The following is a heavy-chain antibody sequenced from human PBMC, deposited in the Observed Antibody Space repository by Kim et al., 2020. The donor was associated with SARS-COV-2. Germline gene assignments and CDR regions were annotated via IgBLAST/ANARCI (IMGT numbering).Heavy chain of an antibody. D-gene: IGHD3-10*01. V-gene: IGHV2-5*02. J-gene: IGHJ5*02. CDR2: IYWDDDK. Sequence: SGPTLVNPTQTLTLTCTFSGFSLRTSGVGVGWISQPPGKALEWLALIYWDDDKRYRLSLKSRHTITKDTSKNQVVLTMTNMDPVDTATYYCAHTGWYGSGSYYNRSWFDPWGQGTLVTVSS. CDR3: AHTGWYGSGSYYNRSWFDP. CDR1: GFSLRTSGVG.